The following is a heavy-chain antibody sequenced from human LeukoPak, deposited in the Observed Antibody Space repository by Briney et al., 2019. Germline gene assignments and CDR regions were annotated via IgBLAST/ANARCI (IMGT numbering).Heavy chain of an antibody. V-gene: IGHV4-59*01. CDR1: GASISSSY. CDR2: ISSSGTT. Sequence: PSETQSLTCTVSGASISSSYWSWLRQPPGRGLEWIGYISSSGTTNYNTSLESRVTISRDTSKNQFSLKLTSVTAADTAVYSCARGPPDRADIWGQGTMVAVSS. D-gene: IGHD3-16*02. J-gene: IGHJ3*02. CDR3: ARGPPDRADI.